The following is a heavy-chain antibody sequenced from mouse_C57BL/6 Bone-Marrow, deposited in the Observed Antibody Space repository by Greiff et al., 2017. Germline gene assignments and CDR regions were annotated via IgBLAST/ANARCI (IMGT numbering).Heavy chain of an antibody. Sequence: QVHVKQSGAELARPGASVKLSCKASGYTFTSYGISWVKQRTGQGLEWIGEIYPRSGNTYYNEKFKGKATLTAAKSSSTAYMELRSLTSEDSAVYFCARLFAYWGQGTLVTVSA. V-gene: IGHV1-81*01. CDR2: IYPRSGNT. CDR1: GYTFTSYG. CDR3: ARLFAY. J-gene: IGHJ3*01.